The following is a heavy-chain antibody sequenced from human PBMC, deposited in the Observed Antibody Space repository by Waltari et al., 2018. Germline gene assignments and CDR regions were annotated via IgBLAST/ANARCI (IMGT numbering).Heavy chain of an antibody. V-gene: IGHV3-74*03. CDR2: IESDESRT. Sequence: EVQLVESGGALVQPGGSLRLSCATSGFTFSTYWMHWVRRARGKGLMWVGHIESDESRTTYAESVKVRFTISGDNAKNTVYLQMNSLRDEDTAVYYCVRDEPGDGLDYWGQGTLVTVSS. J-gene: IGHJ4*02. CDR3: VRDEPGDGLDY. D-gene: IGHD7-27*01. CDR1: GFTFSTYW.